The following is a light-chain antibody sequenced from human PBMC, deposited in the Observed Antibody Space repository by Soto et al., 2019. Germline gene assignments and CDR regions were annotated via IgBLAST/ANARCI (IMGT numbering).Light chain of an antibody. Sequence: EIVLTQSPATLSLSPGERATLSCRASQSVDSYLAWYQQKVGQAPRLLIYGASNRATGIPDRFSGSGSGTDFTLTISRLEPEDFAVYYCQQYGSSCTFGQGTKVDIK. CDR3: QQYGSSCT. V-gene: IGKV3-20*01. CDR1: QSVDSY. J-gene: IGKJ1*01. CDR2: GAS.